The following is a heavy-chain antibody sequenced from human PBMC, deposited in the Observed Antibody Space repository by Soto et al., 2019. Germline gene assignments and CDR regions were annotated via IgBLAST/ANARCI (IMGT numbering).Heavy chain of an antibody. Sequence: QVQLVQSGAEVKKPGSSVKVSCKASGGTFSSYSISWVRQAPGQGLEWMGRIIPILGIANYAQKFQGRVTITADKXXSTADMELSSLRSAATAVYYCARGLHYDSISLDDYWGQGTLVTVSS. J-gene: IGHJ4*02. CDR2: IIPILGIA. CDR3: ARGLHYDSISLDDY. D-gene: IGHD3-22*01. CDR1: GGTFSSYS. V-gene: IGHV1-69*02.